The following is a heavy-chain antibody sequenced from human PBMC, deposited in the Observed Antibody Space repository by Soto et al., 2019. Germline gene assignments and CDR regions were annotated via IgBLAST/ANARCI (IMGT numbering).Heavy chain of an antibody. CDR3: ASGRIQLWYPFDY. CDR1: GGSISSYY. D-gene: IGHD5-18*01. J-gene: IGHJ4*02. CDR2: IYYSGST. Sequence: PSETLSLTCTVSGGSISSYYWSWIRQPPGKGLEWIGYIYYSGSTNYNPSLKSRVTISVDTSKSQFSLKLSSVTAADTAVYYCASGRIQLWYPFDYWGQGTLVTVSS. V-gene: IGHV4-59*01.